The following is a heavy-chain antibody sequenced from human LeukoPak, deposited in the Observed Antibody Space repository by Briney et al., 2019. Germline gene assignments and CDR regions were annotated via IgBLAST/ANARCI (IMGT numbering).Heavy chain of an antibody. Sequence: PGGSLRLSCAASGFTVSSNYMSWVRQAPGKGLEWVSGISNSGHSTYYIASVKGRFTVSRDNSKSTLFLQMNSLRAEDTAVYYCAKDFPSSIVTNWGQGTLVTVSS. D-gene: IGHD6-6*01. V-gene: IGHV3-23*01. CDR1: GFTVSSNY. J-gene: IGHJ4*01. CDR3: AKDFPSSIVTN. CDR2: ISNSGHST.